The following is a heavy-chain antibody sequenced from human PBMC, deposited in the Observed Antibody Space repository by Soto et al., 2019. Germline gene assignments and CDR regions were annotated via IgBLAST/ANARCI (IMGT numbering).Heavy chain of an antibody. J-gene: IGHJ4*02. V-gene: IGHV3-23*01. D-gene: IGHD6-19*01. CDR3: AKDRKSGSGWYWDY. CDR1: GFTFSSYA. CDR2: ISGSGGST. Sequence: EVQVLESGGGLVQPGGSLRLSCAVSGFTFSSYAMSWVRQAPGKGPEWVSGISGSGGSTYSADSVKGRFTISRDNSKNTLYLQMNSLRVEDTAVYYCAKDRKSGSGWYWDYWGQGTLVTVSS.